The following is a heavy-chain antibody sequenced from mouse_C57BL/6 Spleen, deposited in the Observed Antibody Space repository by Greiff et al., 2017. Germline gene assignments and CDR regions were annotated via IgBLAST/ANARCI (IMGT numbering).Heavy chain of an antibody. J-gene: IGHJ3*01. V-gene: IGHV1-69*01. CDR2: IDPSDSYT. Sequence: QVQLKQPGAELVMPGASVKLSCKASGYTFTSYWMHWVKQRPGQGLEWIGEIDPSDSYTNYNQKFKGKSTLTVDKSSSTAYMQLSSLTSEDSAVYYCASGSTTVKAWFAYWGQGTLVTVSA. CDR1: GYTFTSYW. D-gene: IGHD1-1*01. CDR3: ASGSTTVKAWFAY.